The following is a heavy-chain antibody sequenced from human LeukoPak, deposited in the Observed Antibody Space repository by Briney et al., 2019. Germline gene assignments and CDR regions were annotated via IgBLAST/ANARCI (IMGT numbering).Heavy chain of an antibody. V-gene: IGHV3-48*03. J-gene: IGHJ2*01. CDR1: GLTFSSYE. CDR3: ASWTRVTSASLWDFDL. CDR2: IHNGGSST. D-gene: IGHD2-21*02. Sequence: GGSLRLSCVASGLTFSSYEMNWVRQAPGEGLEWVSYIHNGGSSTYYADSVKGRFTISRDNGKNSLHMPVHRLRVQHTAVYYCASWTRVTSASLWDFDLWGRGTLVTVSS.